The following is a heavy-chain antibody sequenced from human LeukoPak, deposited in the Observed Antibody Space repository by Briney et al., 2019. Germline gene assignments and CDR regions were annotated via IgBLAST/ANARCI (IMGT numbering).Heavy chain of an antibody. CDR1: GGSISSSNW. V-gene: IGHV4-4*02. J-gene: IGHJ4*02. CDR2: IYHSGST. Sequence: SETLSLTCAVSGGSISSSNWWSWVRQPPGKRLEWIGEIYHSGSTNYNPSLKSRGTISVDKSKNQFSLKLSSVTAADTAVYYCARVGREDYWGQGTLVTVSS. CDR3: ARVGREDY.